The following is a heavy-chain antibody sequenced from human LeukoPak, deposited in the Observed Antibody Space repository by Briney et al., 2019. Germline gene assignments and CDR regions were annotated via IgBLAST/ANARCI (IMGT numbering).Heavy chain of an antibody. D-gene: IGHD5-18*01. CDR2: IYYSKNT. V-gene: IGHV4-39*02. Sequence: WETLSLTCTVSGVSISSSSAYWGWIRQPQGKGLEWIGSIYYSKNTYYNPSLKSRVTISADTSKNHFSLTLGSVSATDTAVYYCVSPRGFSHGYFDYWGQGTLVTVSS. CDR3: VSPRGFSHGYFDY. CDR1: GVSISSSSAY. J-gene: IGHJ4*02.